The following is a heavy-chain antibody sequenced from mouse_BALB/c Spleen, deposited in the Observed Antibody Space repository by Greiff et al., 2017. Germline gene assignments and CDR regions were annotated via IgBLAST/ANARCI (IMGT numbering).Heavy chain of an antibody. J-gene: IGHJ3*01. CDR1: GFTFSSFG. CDR2: ISSGSSTI. Sequence: EVMLVESGGGLVQPKGSLKLSCAASGFTFSSFGMHWVRQAPEKGLEWVAYISSGSSTIYYADTVKGRFTISRDNPKNTLSLQMTSLRSEDTAMYYCAILYGSPAYWGQGTLVTVSA. V-gene: IGHV5-17*02. CDR3: AILYGSPAY. D-gene: IGHD1-1*01.